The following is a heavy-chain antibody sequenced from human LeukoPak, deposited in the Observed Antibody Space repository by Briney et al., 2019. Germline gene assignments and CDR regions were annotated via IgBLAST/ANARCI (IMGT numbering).Heavy chain of an antibody. CDR3: ARGAPTVVTPSGFDP. CDR2: INPNSGGT. J-gene: IGHJ5*02. CDR1: GYTFTGYY. Sequence: GASVKVSCKASGYTFTGYYMHWVRQAPGQGLVWMGWINPNSGGTNYAQKFQGRVTMTRDTSISTAYMELSRLRSDDTAVYYCARGAPTVVTPSGFDPWGQGTLVTVSS. D-gene: IGHD4-23*01. V-gene: IGHV1-2*02.